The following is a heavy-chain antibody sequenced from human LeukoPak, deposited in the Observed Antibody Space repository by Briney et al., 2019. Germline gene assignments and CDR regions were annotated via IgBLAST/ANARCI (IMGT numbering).Heavy chain of an antibody. CDR1: GYTFTAFF. V-gene: IGHV1-2*02. Sequence: GASVKVSCKTSGYTFTAFFIHWVRQAPGQGLEWMGWLNPNSSGTNYAQKFQGRVTMTRDTSISTAYMELSRLRSDDTAVYFCARVGAAYQDSNYWGQGTLVTVSS. J-gene: IGHJ4*02. CDR3: ARVGAAYQDSNY. CDR2: LNPNSSGT. D-gene: IGHD1-26*01.